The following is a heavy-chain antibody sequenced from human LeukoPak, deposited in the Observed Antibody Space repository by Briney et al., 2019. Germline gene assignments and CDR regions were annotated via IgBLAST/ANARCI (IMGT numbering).Heavy chain of an antibody. D-gene: IGHD3-22*01. V-gene: IGHV3-30-3*01. J-gene: IGHJ4*02. Sequence: GRSLRLSCAASGFTFSSYAMHWVRQAPGKGLEWVAVISYDGSNKYYADSVKGRFTISRDNSKNTLYLQMNSLRAEDTAVYYCARSFYYDSSGYCDYWGQGTLVTVSS. CDR1: GFTFSSYA. CDR2: ISYDGSNK. CDR3: ARSFYYDSSGYCDY.